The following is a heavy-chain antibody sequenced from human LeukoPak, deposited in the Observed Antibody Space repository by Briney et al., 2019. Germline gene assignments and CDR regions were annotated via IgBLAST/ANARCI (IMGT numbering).Heavy chain of an antibody. CDR3: ARGTGYYYYMDV. Sequence: PSETLSLTCAVYGGSLNGYYWSRIRQPPGKGLEWIGYIYNSGSTYYNPSLKSRVTISADTSKNQFSLKLSSVTAADTAVYYCARGTGYYYYMDVWGKGTTVTVSS. CDR2: IYNSGST. V-gene: IGHV4-30-4*08. J-gene: IGHJ6*03. CDR1: GGSLNGYY. D-gene: IGHD3-10*01.